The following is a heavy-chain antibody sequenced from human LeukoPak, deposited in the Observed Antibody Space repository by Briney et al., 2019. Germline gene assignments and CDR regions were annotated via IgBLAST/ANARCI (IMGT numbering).Heavy chain of an antibody. J-gene: IGHJ4*02. V-gene: IGHV4-39*01. Sequence: SETLSLTCTVSGGSISRSSYYWGWIRQTPGKGLEWMGSFFYSGNTYYNPSLNSRFTISVETSKHKFSLRLSSVTAADTAVYYCAGTVGATFHFDYCGQGTLVTVSS. CDR3: AGTVGATFHFDY. CDR2: FFYSGNT. D-gene: IGHD1-26*01. CDR1: GGSISRSSYY.